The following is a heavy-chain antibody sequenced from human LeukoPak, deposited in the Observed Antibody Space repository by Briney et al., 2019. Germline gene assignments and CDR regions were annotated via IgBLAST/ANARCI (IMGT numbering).Heavy chain of an antibody. D-gene: IGHD6-19*01. CDR1: GLTFSSYS. V-gene: IGHV3-21*01. CDR2: ISSSSSYI. CDR3: ARPQWLGLMDV. J-gene: IGHJ6*02. Sequence: GGSLRLSCAASGLTFSSYSMNWVRQAPGKGLEWVSSISSSSSYIYYADSVKGRFTISRDNAKNSLYLQMNSLRAEDTAVYYCARPQWLGLMDVWGQGTTVTVSS.